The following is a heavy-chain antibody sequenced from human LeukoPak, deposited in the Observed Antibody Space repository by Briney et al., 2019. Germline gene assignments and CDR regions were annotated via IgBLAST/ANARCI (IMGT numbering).Heavy chain of an antibody. D-gene: IGHD6-13*01. J-gene: IGHJ4*02. Sequence: SETLSLTCAVYGGSFSGYYWSWIRQPPGKGLEWIGEINHSGSTNYNPSLKSRVTISVDTSKNQFSLKLSSVTAADTAVYYCARSEQQRVFDYWGQGTLVTVSS. V-gene: IGHV4-34*01. CDR2: INHSGST. CDR3: ARSEQQRVFDY. CDR1: GGSFSGYY.